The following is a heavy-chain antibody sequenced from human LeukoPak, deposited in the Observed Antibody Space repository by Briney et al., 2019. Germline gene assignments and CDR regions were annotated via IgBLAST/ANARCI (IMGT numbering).Heavy chain of an antibody. V-gene: IGHV3-7*03. CDR2: IKQDGSEK. CDR3: AKSADIVATIDY. J-gene: IGHJ4*02. D-gene: IGHD5-12*01. Sequence: AGGSLRLSCAASGFTFSSYWMSWVRQAPGKGLEWVANIKQDGSEKYYVDSVKGRFTISRDNSKNTLYLQMNSLRAEDTAVYYCAKSADIVATIDYWGQGTLVTVSS. CDR1: GFTFSSYW.